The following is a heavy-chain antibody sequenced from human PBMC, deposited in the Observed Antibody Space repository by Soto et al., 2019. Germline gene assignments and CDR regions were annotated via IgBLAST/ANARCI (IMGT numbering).Heavy chain of an antibody. CDR3: AREEDTEFGELRY. D-gene: IGHD3-10*01. CDR2: IYSGGST. CDR1: GFTVSSNY. Sequence: GGSLRLSCAASGFTVSSNYMSWVRQAPGKGLEWVSVIYSGGSTYYADSVKGRFTISSDNSKNTLYLQMNSLRAEDTAVYYCAREEDTEFGELRYWGQGTLVTVSS. J-gene: IGHJ4*02. V-gene: IGHV3-66*01.